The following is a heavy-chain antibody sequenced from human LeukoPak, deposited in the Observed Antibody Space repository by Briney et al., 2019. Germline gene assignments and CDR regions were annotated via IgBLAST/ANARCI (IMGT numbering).Heavy chain of an antibody. J-gene: IGHJ4*02. V-gene: IGHV4-61*01. CDR1: GGSVSSGIYY. CDR2: IYYSGST. Sequence: PSETLSLTCTVSGGSVSSGIYYWTWIRQPPGKGLESIGYIYYSGSTNHNPSLKSRVTISVDTSKNQFSLKLSSVTAADTAVYYCARAPYYDSSGYYFDYWGQGTLVTVSS. D-gene: IGHD3-22*01. CDR3: ARAPYYDSSGYYFDY.